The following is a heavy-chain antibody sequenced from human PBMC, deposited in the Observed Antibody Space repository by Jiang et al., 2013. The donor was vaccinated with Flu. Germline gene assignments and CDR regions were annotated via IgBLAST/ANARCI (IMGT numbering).Heavy chain of an antibody. D-gene: IGHD3-10*02. CDR1: GFSFSYSA. Sequence: RLSCAASGFSFSYSAMHWVRQAPGKGLEWVALIWYDGSNKLYVDSVKGRFTISRDNSKNTLFPQMNSLRAEDTAVYYCARDRHVSYYYNYYGMDVWGQGTTVTV. CDR3: ARDRHVSYYYNYYGMDV. J-gene: IGHJ6*02. CDR2: IWYDGSNK. V-gene: IGHV3-33*01.